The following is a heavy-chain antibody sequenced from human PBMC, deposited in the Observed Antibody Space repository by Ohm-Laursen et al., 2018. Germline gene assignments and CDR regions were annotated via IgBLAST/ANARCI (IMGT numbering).Heavy chain of an antibody. CDR3: AREGWLQLGGPVDY. V-gene: IGHV3-7*01. D-gene: IGHD5-24*01. Sequence: SLRLSCTASGFTFSSYSMNWVRQAPGKGLEWVANIKQDGSEKYYVDSVKGRFTISRDNAKNSLYLQMNSLRAEDTAVYYCAREGWLQLGGPVDYWGQGTLVTVSS. CDR1: GFTFSSYS. J-gene: IGHJ4*02. CDR2: IKQDGSEK.